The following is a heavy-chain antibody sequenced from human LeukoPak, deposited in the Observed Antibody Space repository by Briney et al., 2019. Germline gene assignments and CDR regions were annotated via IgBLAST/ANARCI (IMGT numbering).Heavy chain of an antibody. V-gene: IGHV4-4*02. CDR1: GGSISSSNW. CDR3: AREEVTTDYYYYYGMDV. D-gene: IGHD4-17*01. CDR2: IYHSGST. J-gene: IGHJ6*02. Sequence: PSGTPSLTCAVSGGSISSSNWWSWVRQPPGKGLEWIGEIYHSGSTNYNPSLKSRVTISVDKSKNQFSLKLSSVTAADTAVYYCAREEVTTDYYYYYGMDVWGQGTTVTVSS.